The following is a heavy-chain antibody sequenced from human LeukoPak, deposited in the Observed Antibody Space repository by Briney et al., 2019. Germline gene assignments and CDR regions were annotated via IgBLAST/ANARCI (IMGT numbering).Heavy chain of an antibody. V-gene: IGHV4-4*09. CDR3: ARHGALGIAAVRDAFDI. J-gene: IGHJ3*02. CDR2: IYTSGST. CDR1: GGSISSYY. Sequence: SESLSLTCTVSGGSISSYYWSWIRQPPGKGLEWIGYIYTSGSTNYNPSLKSRVTISVDTSKNQFSLKLSSVTAADTAVYYCARHGALGIAAVRDAFDIWGQGTMVTVSS. D-gene: IGHD6-13*01.